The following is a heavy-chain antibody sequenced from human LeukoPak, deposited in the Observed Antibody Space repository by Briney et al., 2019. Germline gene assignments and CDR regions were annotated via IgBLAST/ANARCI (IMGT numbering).Heavy chain of an antibody. J-gene: IGHJ6*03. Sequence: GGSLRLSCAASGFTFSSYWMSWVRQAPGKGLEWVANIKQDGSEKYYVDSVKGRFTISRDNAKNSLYLQMNSLRAEDTAVYYCARKKYYYDSSGYLRDYYYMDVWGKGTTVTVSS. CDR3: ARKKYYYDSSGYLRDYYYMDV. V-gene: IGHV3-7*01. CDR2: IKQDGSEK. CDR1: GFTFSSYW. D-gene: IGHD3-22*01.